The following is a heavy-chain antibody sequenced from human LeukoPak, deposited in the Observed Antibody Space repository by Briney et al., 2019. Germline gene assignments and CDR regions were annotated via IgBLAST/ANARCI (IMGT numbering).Heavy chain of an antibody. CDR1: GGTFSSYA. J-gene: IGHJ4*02. CDR2: IIPIFGTA. D-gene: IGHD5-18*01. V-gene: IGHV1-69*05. Sequence: GASVKISCKASGGTFSSYAISWVRQAPGQGLEWMGRIIPIFGTANYAQKFQGRVTTTTDESTRTASMEMSSLRSEDTAAYYCARCRIVLIDTAMVNGYFDYWGQGTLVTVS. CDR3: ARCRIVLIDTAMVNGYFDY.